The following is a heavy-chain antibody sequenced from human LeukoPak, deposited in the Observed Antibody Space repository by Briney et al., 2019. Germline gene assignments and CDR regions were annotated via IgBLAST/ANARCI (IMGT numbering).Heavy chain of an antibody. V-gene: IGHV3-48*02. J-gene: IGHJ4*02. CDR1: GFTFSTYN. CDR3: ARDLFGQQWLACAEGFDY. D-gene: IGHD6-19*01. Sequence: GGSLRLSCAASGFTFSTYNMNWVRQAPGKGLDWVSYISSDSSTVIYADSVKGRFTVSRDNAKSSLYLQMNSLRDEDTAVYYCARDLFGQQWLACAEGFDYWGQGTLVTVSS. CDR2: ISSDSSTV.